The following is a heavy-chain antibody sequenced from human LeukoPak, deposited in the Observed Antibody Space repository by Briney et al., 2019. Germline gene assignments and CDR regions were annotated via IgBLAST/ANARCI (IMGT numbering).Heavy chain of an antibody. CDR2: IYGGGNI. D-gene: IGHD6-6*01. CDR3: ARDRGGSSSSYYYYGMDV. J-gene: IGHJ6*02. V-gene: IGHV3-53*05. Sequence: GGSLRLSCAASGFTVSSNYMNWVRQAPGKGLEWVSVIYGGGNIYYADSVKGRFTISRDNSKNTLYLQMNSLRAEDTAVYYCARDRGGSSSSYYYYGMDVWGQGTTVTVSS. CDR1: GFTVSSNY.